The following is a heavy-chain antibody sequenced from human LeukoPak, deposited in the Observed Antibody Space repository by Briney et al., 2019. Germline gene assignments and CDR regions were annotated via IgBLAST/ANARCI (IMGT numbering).Heavy chain of an antibody. V-gene: IGHV3-33*01. CDR2: IWYDGSNK. Sequence: PGRSLRLSCAASGFTFSSYGMHWVRQAPGKGLEWVAVIWYDGSNKYYADSVKGRFTISRDNAKNSLYMQMNSLRAEDTAVYYCARVMSASVWRTYGSYYYYYYMDVWGKGTTVTVSS. CDR1: GFTFSSYG. CDR3: ARVMSASVWRTYGSYYYYYYMDV. J-gene: IGHJ6*03. D-gene: IGHD3-16*01.